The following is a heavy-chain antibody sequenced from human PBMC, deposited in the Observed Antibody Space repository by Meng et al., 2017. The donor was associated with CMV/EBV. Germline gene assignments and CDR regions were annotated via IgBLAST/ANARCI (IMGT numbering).Heavy chain of an antibody. D-gene: IGHD2-2*02. V-gene: IGHV1-69*05. Sequence: GTFSSYAISWVRQAPGQGLEWLGGIIPIFGTANYAQQFQGRVTITTDESTSTAYMELSSLRSEDTAVYYCARDTFPYTYYYYGMDVWGQGTTVTVSS. CDR3: ARDTFPYTYYYYGMDV. CDR2: IIPIFGTA. CDR1: GTFSSYA. J-gene: IGHJ6*02.